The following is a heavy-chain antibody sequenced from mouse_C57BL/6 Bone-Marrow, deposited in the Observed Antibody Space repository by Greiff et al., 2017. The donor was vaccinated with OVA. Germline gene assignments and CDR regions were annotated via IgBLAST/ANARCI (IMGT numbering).Heavy chain of an antibody. CDR2: IHPNSGST. J-gene: IGHJ2*01. CDR1: GYTFTSYW. V-gene: IGHV1-64*01. D-gene: IGHD2-1*01. Sequence: QVQLQQPGAELVKPGASVKLSCKASGYTFTSYWMHWVKQRPGQGLEWIGMIHPNSGSTNNNEKFKSKATLTVDKSSSTAYMQLSSLTSEDSAVYYCARPSTGPYYFDYWGQGTTLTVSS. CDR3: ARPSTGPYYFDY.